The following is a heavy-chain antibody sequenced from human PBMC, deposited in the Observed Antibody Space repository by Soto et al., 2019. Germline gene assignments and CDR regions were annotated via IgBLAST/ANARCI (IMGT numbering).Heavy chain of an antibody. Sequence: QVQLQQWGAGLLKTSETLSLTCAVYGGSFSGYYWSWIRQPPGKGLAWIGEINHSGSTNYNPSLKSRVTISVDTSKNQFSLRLSSVTAADTALYYCARARMVRGVIRYYYMDVWGKGTTVTVSS. J-gene: IGHJ6*03. CDR1: GGSFSGYY. CDR3: ARARMVRGVIRYYYMDV. CDR2: INHSGST. D-gene: IGHD3-10*01. V-gene: IGHV4-34*01.